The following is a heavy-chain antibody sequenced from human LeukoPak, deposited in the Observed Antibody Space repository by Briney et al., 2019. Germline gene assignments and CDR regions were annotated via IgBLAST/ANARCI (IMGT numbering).Heavy chain of an antibody. V-gene: IGHV3-48*03. CDR2: ISSVGSTR. J-gene: IGHJ6*04. D-gene: IGHD3-10*02. CDR1: GFTFSSYE. CDR3: AELGITMIGGV. Sequence: PGGSLRLSCGVSGFTFSSYEMNWVRQAPGKGLEWVSYISSVGSTRHYADSVKGRFTISRDSAKNSLYLQMNSLRAEDTAVYYCAELGITMIGGVWGKGTTVTISS.